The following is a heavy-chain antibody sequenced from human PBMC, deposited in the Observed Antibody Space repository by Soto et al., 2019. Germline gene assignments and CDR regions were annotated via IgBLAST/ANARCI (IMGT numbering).Heavy chain of an antibody. J-gene: IGHJ3*02. CDR2: ISGGGGDT. Sequence: GGSLRLSCAASRFTFSTYAMSWVRQAPGKGLEWVSGISGGGGDTSYTDSVRGRFTCSRDNSKNTLYLQMNSLRAEDTALYYCAKSLFGGPDIWGQGTMVTVSS. D-gene: IGHD2-15*01. V-gene: IGHV3-23*01. CDR3: AKSLFGGPDI. CDR1: RFTFSTYA.